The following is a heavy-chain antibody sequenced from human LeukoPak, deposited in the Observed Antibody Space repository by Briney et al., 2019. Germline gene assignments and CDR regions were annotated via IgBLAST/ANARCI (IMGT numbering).Heavy chain of an antibody. CDR3: AREGALGYGHYTYDY. J-gene: IGHJ4*02. D-gene: IGHD4-17*01. V-gene: IGHV3-74*01. CDR2: INSDGRNI. CDR1: GFTFSDYW. Sequence: GGSLRLSCAASGFTFSDYWMLWVRHAPGGGLVWVSRINSDGRNIRYADSVKGRFTISRDNAKNRLYLQMNSLTPEDTAVYYCAREGALGYGHYTYDYWGQGTLVTVSS.